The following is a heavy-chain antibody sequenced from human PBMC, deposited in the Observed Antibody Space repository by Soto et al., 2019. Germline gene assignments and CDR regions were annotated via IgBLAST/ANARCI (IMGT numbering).Heavy chain of an antibody. CDR2: IIPIFGTA. J-gene: IGHJ6*02. V-gene: IGHV1-69*12. CDR3: XXXXXXSPXXYSGMDV. Sequence: QVQLVQSGAEVKKPGSSVNVSCKASGGTFSSYAINWVRQAPGQGLEWMGGIIPIFGTADYAQKFQGRVTITADESTSTXXXXXXXXXXXXXXXXXXXXXXXXSPXXYSGMDVWGQGTTVTLSS. CDR1: GGTFSSYA.